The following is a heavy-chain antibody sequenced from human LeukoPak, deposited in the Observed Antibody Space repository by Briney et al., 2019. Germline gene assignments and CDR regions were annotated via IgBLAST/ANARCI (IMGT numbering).Heavy chain of an antibody. CDR3: ARRLYYDGNPFDY. CDR2: IYYSGST. CDR1: GGSISPYY. Sequence: SETLSLTCSVSGGSISPYYWSWIRQPPGKGLEWIGYIYYSGSTNYNPSLKSRVTISVDTSKNQFSLKLTSVTAADTAVYYCARRLYYDGNPFDYWGQGTLVTVSS. D-gene: IGHD4-23*01. V-gene: IGHV4-59*08. J-gene: IGHJ4*02.